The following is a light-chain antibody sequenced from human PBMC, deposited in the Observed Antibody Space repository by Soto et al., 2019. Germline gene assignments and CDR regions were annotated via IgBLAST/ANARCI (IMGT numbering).Light chain of an antibody. V-gene: IGKV1-5*01. CDR2: DAS. CDR1: QTISRW. J-gene: IGKJ1*01. Sequence: DIQLTQSPSTLSASLGDRVSITCRASQTISRWLAWYQQKPGKAPKLLIYDASSLESGVPSRFSGSGSGTEFTLTISSLQSDDFATYYCQQYTTYGTFGQGTKVEIK. CDR3: QQYTTYGT.